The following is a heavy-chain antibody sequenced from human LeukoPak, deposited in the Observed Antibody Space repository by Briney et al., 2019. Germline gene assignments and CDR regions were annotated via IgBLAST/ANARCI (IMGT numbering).Heavy chain of an antibody. CDR3: AREGYYDSSALDY. V-gene: IGHV1-69*13. CDR1: GGTFSSYA. D-gene: IGHD3-22*01. Sequence: ASVKVSCKTSGGTFSSYAISWVRQAPGQGLEWMGGIIPIFGTANYAQKFQGRVTITADESTSTAYMELSSLRSEDTAVYYCAREGYYDSSALDYWGQGTLVTVSS. J-gene: IGHJ4*02. CDR2: IIPIFGTA.